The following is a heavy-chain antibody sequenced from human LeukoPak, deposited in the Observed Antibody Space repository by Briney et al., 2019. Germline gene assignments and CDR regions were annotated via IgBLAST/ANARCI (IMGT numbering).Heavy chain of an antibody. CDR3: ATLLLGVGGDY. D-gene: IGHD2-15*01. CDR2: ISYDGSDK. Sequence: GGSLRLSCVASGFTFSSYGMHWVRQAPGKGLEWVAMISYDGSDKYYAEPVKGRFTISRDNSKNTLYLQMNSLRDEDTATYSCATLLLGVGGDYWGQGTLVTVSS. CDR1: GFTFSSYG. J-gene: IGHJ4*02. V-gene: IGHV3-30*03.